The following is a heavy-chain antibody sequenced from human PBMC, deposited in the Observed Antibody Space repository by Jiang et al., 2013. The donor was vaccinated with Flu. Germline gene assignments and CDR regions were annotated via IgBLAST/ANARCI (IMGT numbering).Heavy chain of an antibody. V-gene: IGHV1-18*01. CDR3: ARDRDFWSGYQPQGMDV. J-gene: IGHJ6*02. Sequence: GAEVKKPGASVKVSCKASGYIFSSYGISWVRQAPGQGLEWMGWISAYNGDTKYAQKLQGRVTMTTDTSTSTAYMELRSLRSDDTAAYYCARDRDFWSGYQPQGMDVWGQGTTVTVSS. D-gene: IGHD3-3*01. CDR2: ISAYNGDT. CDR1: GYIFSSYG.